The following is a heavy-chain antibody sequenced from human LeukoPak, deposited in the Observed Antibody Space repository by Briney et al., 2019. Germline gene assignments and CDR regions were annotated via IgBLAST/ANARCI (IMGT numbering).Heavy chain of an antibody. CDR2: IRSKANSYAT. CDR1: GFTFSGSA. CDR3: TSPIHYGDYDYYYGMDV. D-gene: IGHD4-17*01. Sequence: QPGGSLKLSCAASGFTFSGSAMHWVRQASGKGLEWVGRIRSKANSYATAYAASVKGRFTISRDDSKNTAYLQMNSLKTEDTAVYYCTSPIHYGDYDYYYGMDVWGQGTTVTVCS. J-gene: IGHJ6*02. V-gene: IGHV3-73*01.